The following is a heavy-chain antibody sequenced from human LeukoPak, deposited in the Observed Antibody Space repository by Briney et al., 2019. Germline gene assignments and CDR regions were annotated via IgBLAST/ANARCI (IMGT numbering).Heavy chain of an antibody. CDR3: AKDGTRGAHYYYYYMDV. J-gene: IGHJ6*03. CDR2: VKQDGSEK. V-gene: IGHV3-7*03. D-gene: IGHD3-10*01. CDR1: GFTFSSYW. Sequence: GGSLRLSCAASGFTFSSYWMSWVRQAPGKGLEWVANVKQDGSEKYYVDSVKGRFTISRDNSKNSLYLQMNSLRTEDTALYYCAKDGTRGAHYYYYYMDVWGKGTTVTVSS.